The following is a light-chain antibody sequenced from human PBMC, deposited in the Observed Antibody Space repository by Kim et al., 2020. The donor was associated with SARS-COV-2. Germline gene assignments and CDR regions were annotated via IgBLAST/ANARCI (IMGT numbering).Light chain of an antibody. J-gene: IGLJ3*02. CDR2: DVT. Sequence: QSVLTQPASVSGSPGQSITISCTGTSSDVGGYNYVSWYQQHPGKAPKHMIYDVTNRPSGVSNRFSGSKSGNTASLTISGLQAEDEAVYYCSSFTSSTTLVFGGGTQLTVL. CDR1: SSDVGGYNY. V-gene: IGLV2-14*03. CDR3: SSFTSSTTLV.